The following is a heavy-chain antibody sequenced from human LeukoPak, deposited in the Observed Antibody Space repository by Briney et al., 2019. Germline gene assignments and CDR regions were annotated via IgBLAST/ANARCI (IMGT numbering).Heavy chain of an antibody. CDR2: VSPDG. Sequence: GGSLRLSCAASVFTFRNSWMHWVRQAPGKGLVWVSHVSPDGSYADSVEGRFTISRDNAKNTIFLQMNSLRAEDTAVYYCARDLSFSPDFWGRGTLVTVSS. J-gene: IGHJ4*02. CDR1: VFTFRNSW. CDR3: ARDLSFSPDF. V-gene: IGHV3-74*01.